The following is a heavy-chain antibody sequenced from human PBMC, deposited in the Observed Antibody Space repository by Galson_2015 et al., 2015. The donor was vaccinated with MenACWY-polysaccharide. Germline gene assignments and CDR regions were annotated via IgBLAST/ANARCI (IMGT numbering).Heavy chain of an antibody. D-gene: IGHD1-26*01. Sequence: SETLSLTCTVSGDSISAYYWSWIRQPPGEGLEWIAYIHYSGSTNYNPSLKSRVTISVDTSKTHFSLNLGSVTAADTAVYYCARHGGPGATRGKFDFWGQGILVTVSS. CDR1: GDSISAYY. CDR2: IHYSGST. V-gene: IGHV4-59*08. J-gene: IGHJ4*02. CDR3: ARHGGPGATRGKFDF.